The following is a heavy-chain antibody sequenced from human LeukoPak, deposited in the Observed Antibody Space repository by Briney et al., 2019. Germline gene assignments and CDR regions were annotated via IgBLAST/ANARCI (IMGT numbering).Heavy chain of an antibody. Sequence: PGGSLRLSCAASGFTFSGSAMHWVRPASGKGLEWVGRIRSKANSYATAYAASVKGRFTISRDDSKNTAYLQMNSLKTEDTAVYYCTSRTMVRGVSAAFDIWGQGTMVTVSS. J-gene: IGHJ3*02. CDR1: GFTFSGSA. CDR3: TSRTMVRGVSAAFDI. D-gene: IGHD3-10*01. CDR2: IRSKANSYAT. V-gene: IGHV3-73*01.